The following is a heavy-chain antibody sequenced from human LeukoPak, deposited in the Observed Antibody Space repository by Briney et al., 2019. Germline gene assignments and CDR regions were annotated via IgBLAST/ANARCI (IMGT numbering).Heavy chain of an antibody. CDR1: GGSISSYY. CDR3: ARLRRGFDISGYYAFDI. Sequence: SETLPLTCTVSGGSISSYYWSWIRQPPGKGLEWIGYIYYSGSTNYNPSLRSRVTISVDTSKNQFSLKLTSVTAADTAVYYCARLRRGFDISGYYAFDIWGQGTMVTVSS. CDR2: IYYSGST. J-gene: IGHJ3*02. D-gene: IGHD3-22*01. V-gene: IGHV4-59*01.